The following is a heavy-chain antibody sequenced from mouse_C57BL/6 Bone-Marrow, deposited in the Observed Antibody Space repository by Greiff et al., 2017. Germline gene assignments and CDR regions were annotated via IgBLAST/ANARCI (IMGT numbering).Heavy chain of an antibody. CDR1: GYAFSSSC. V-gene: IGHV1-82*01. CDR3: ARACDGDYVYYLDY. CDR2: IYPGDGDT. D-gene: IGHD2-13*01. Sequence: VQLQQSGPELVKPGASVKISCKASGYAFSSSCMNWVKQRPGKGLEWIGRIYPGDGDTNYNGKFKGKATLTADKSSSTAYMQLRSLTSEDSAVYFYARACDGDYVYYLDYWGQGTTLTVSS. J-gene: IGHJ2*01.